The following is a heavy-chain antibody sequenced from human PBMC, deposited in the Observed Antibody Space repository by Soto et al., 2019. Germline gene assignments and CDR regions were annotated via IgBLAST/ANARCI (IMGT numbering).Heavy chain of an antibody. J-gene: IGHJ6*02. CDR3: ARASEYYDILTGYYPFYYGMDV. V-gene: IGHV4-30-4*01. D-gene: IGHD3-9*01. CDR1: GGSISSGDYY. Sequence: QVQLQESGPGLVKPSQTLSLTCTVSGGSISSGDYYWSWIRQPPGKGLEWIGYIYYSGSTYYNPSLKGRVTTSVDTSKNQFSLKLGSVTAADTAVYYCARASEYYDILTGYYPFYYGMDVWGQGTTVTVSS. CDR2: IYYSGST.